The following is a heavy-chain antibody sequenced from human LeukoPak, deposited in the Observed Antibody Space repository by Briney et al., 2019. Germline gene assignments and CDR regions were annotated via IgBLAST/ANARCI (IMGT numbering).Heavy chain of an antibody. CDR1: GFTFRSYS. CDR2: IRSSSSYV. J-gene: IGHJ4*02. D-gene: IGHD1-26*01. Sequence: PGGSLRLSCAASGFTFRSYSMNWVRQAPGKGLEWVSSIRSSSSYVSYADSVKGRFTISRDNAKNSLYLQMNSLRAEDTAVYYCARDNVGATPFDYWGQGTLVTVSS. V-gene: IGHV3-21*01. CDR3: ARDNVGATPFDY.